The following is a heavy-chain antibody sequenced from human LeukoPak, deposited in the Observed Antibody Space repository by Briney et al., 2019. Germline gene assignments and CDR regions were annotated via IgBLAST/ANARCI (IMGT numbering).Heavy chain of an antibody. CDR1: GGSISPYY. V-gene: IGHV4-59*01. J-gene: IGHJ4*02. CDR3: ARSDTHHIHSSSWHFDY. Sequence: SETLSLTCTVSGGSISPYYWSWIRQVPGKGLEWIGYIYYTGGTNYNPSLKSRVTISVDTPKNQFSLKLTAVTAADTAVYYCARSDTHHIHSSSWHFDYWGQGTLVTVSS. CDR2: IYYTGGT. D-gene: IGHD6-13*01.